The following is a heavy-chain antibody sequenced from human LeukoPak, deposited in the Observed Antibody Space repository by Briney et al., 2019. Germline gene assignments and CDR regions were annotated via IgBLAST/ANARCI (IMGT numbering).Heavy chain of an antibody. CDR2: IYSGGST. CDR1: GFTVSSNY. J-gene: IGHJ4*02. V-gene: IGHV3-66*01. Sequence: GGSLRLSCAASGFTVSSNYMSWVRQAPGKGLEWVSVIYSGGSTYYADSVKGRFTISRDNSKNTLYLQMNSLRAEDTAVYYCASAEVGATPYARRGFDYWGQGTLVTVSS. D-gene: IGHD1-26*01. CDR3: ASAEVGATPYARRGFDY.